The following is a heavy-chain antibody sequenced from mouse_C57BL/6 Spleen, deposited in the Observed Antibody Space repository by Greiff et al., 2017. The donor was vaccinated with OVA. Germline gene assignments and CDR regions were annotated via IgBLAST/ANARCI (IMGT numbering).Heavy chain of an antibody. CDR3: ARSSSDYYYAMDY. J-gene: IGHJ4*01. CDR1: GFSLTSYA. CDR2: IWTGGGT. Sequence: VKVVESGPGLVAPSQSLSITCTVSGFSLTSYAISWVRQPPGKGLEWLGVIWTGGGTNYNSALKSRLSISKDNSKSQVFLKMNSLQTDDTARYYCARSSSDYYYAMDYWGQGTSVTVSS. V-gene: IGHV2-9-1*01. D-gene: IGHD6-1*01.